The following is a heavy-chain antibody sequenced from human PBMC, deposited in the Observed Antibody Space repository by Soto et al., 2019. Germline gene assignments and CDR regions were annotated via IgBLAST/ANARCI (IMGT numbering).Heavy chain of an antibody. Sequence: QVQLQESGPGLVKPSQTLSLTCSVSNGSISGGDHYWSWIRQPPGKGLEWIGHIKYSGSTYYNPSLTSRVTMSVATSKNQFSVNLSSVTGADTAFYYCARGRGHGYGIDYWGQGVLVSVSS. CDR2: IKYSGST. V-gene: IGHV4-30-4*01. CDR1: NGSISGGDHY. CDR3: ARGRGHGYGIDY. D-gene: IGHD5-18*01. J-gene: IGHJ4*02.